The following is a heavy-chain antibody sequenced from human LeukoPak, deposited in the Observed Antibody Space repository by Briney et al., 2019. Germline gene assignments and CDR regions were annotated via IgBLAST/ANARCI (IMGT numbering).Heavy chain of an antibody. J-gene: IGHJ6*02. CDR3: SGGSGSYPPDYYYYGMDV. D-gene: IGHD3-10*01. V-gene: IGHV4-39*07. Sequence: SETLSLTCTVSGGSISSSSYYWGWIRQPPGKGLEWIGSIYHSGSTYYNPSLKSRVTISVDTSKNQFSLKLSSVTAADTAVYYCSGGSGSYPPDYYYYGMDVWGQGTTVTVSS. CDR1: GGSISSSSYY. CDR2: IYHSGST.